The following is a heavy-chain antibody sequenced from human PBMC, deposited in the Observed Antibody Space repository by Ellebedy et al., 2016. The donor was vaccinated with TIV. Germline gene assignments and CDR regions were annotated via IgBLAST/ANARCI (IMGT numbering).Heavy chain of an antibody. J-gene: IGHJ3*02. CDR2: ISGSSTYT. Sequence: GESLKISCAASGFIFSSYSMSWIRQAPGKGLEWVSCISGSSTYTNYGDSAKGRFTISRENAKKSLYLQMNSLRVEDTAVYYCAREGITMVRGDHNAFDIWGQGTLVTVSS. CDR3: AREGITMVRGDHNAFDI. D-gene: IGHD3-10*01. V-gene: IGHV3-21*05. CDR1: GFIFSSYS.